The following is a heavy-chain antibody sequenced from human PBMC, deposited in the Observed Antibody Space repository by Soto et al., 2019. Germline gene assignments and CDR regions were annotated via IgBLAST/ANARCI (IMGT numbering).Heavy chain of an antibody. D-gene: IGHD5-18*01. CDR1: GGSISSYY. V-gene: IGHV4-59*01. J-gene: IGHJ6*02. CDR3: ARASRGYSYSEEYYYYGMDV. Sequence: SETLSLTCTVSGGSISSYYWSWIRQPPGKGLEWIGYIYYSGSTNYNPSLKSRVTISVDTSKNQFSLKLSSVTAADTAVYYCARASRGYSYSEEYYYYGMDVWGQGTTVTVSS. CDR2: IYYSGST.